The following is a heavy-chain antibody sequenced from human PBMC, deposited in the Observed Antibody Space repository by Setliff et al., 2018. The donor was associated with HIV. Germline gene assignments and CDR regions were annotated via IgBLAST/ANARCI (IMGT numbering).Heavy chain of an antibody. Sequence: PSETLSLTCTVSGASVNSHYWAWIRQPPGKGLEWIGSLYYSGNTNYNPSLKSRVTISADTSKNQFSLKLRSVTAADTAVYYCAGVLSSGYCDGPWGQGTLVTVSS. D-gene: IGHD3-22*01. CDR1: GASVNSHY. CDR3: AGVLSSGYCDGP. CDR2: LYYSGNT. V-gene: IGHV4-59*02. J-gene: IGHJ5*02.